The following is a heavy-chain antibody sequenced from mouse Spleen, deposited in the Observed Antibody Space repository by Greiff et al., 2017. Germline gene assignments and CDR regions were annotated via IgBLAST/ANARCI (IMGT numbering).Heavy chain of an antibody. V-gene: IGHV1-50*01. D-gene: IGHD2-10*01. CDR1: GYTFTSYW. Sequence: QVQLQQPGAELVKPGASVKLSCKASGYTFTSYWMQWVKQRPGQGLEWIGEIDPSDSYTNYNQKFKGKATLTVDTSSSTAYMQLSSLTSEDSAVYYCARFPSYFYAMDYWGQGTSVTVSS. CDR3: ARFPSYFYAMDY. J-gene: IGHJ4*01. CDR2: IDPSDSYT.